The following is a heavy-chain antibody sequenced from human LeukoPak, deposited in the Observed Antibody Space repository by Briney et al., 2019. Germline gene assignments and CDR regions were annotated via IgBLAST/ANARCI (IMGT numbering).Heavy chain of an antibody. CDR3: ARPPGRDYYGAFDI. J-gene: IGHJ3*02. D-gene: IGHD3-10*01. CDR2: ISPRGGT. CDR1: GYTFSAYY. V-gene: IGHV1-2*04. Sequence: ASVKVSCKASGYTFSAYYMHWMRQAPGQGLEWMGWISPRGGTNYAQKFQGWVTMTRDTSISTAYMEWSSLKASDTAMYYCARPPGRDYYGAFDIWGQGTMVTVSS.